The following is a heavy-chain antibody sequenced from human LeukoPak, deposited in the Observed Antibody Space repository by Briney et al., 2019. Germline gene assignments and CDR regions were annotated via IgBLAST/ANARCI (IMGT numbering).Heavy chain of an antibody. CDR1: GFRFSSYS. J-gene: IGHJ6*02. V-gene: IGHV3-48*04. D-gene: IGHD3-10*01. Sequence: GGSLRLSCAASGFRFSSYSMNWVLQAPGKGLEWISYISHTGSTMSYADSVKGRFTISRDNARNSLHLQMNSLRAEDTAVYYCAIPPLSGTGSSRPLAEMDVWGQGTTVTVSS. CDR2: ISHTGSTM. CDR3: AIPPLSGTGSSRPLAEMDV.